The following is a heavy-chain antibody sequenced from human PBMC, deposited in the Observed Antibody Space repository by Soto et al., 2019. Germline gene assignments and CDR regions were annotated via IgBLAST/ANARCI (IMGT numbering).Heavy chain of an antibody. J-gene: IGHJ6*02. CDR3: AKDRGGSYPEAYYYYGMDV. V-gene: IGHV3-30*18. CDR2: VSYHGSTQ. D-gene: IGHD1-26*01. Sequence: QTGGSLRLSCAASGFTFSAYGMHWVRQAPGKGLEWVAVVSYHGSTQYYADSVKGRFTVSRDNSKNTVYLQMNSLRGEDTAVFYCAKDRGGSYPEAYYYYGMDVWGLGTTVTVSS. CDR1: GFTFSAYG.